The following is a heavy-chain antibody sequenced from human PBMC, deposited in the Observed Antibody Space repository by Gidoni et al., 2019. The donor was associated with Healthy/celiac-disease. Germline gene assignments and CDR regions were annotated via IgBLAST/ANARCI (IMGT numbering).Heavy chain of an antibody. Sequence: EVQLVESGGGLVQPGRSLSLSCAASGFTFDDYAMHWVRQAPGKGLEWVSGISWNSGSIGYADSVKGRFTISRDNAKNSLYLQMNSLRAEDTALYYCAKDLRSGSYFAYFQHWGQGTLVTVSS. V-gene: IGHV3-9*01. CDR1: GFTFDDYA. D-gene: IGHD1-26*01. CDR2: ISWNSGSI. CDR3: AKDLRSGSYFAYFQH. J-gene: IGHJ1*01.